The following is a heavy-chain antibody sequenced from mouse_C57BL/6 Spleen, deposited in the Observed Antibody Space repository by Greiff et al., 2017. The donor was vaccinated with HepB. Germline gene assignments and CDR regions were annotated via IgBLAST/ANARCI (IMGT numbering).Heavy chain of an antibody. CDR3: ARGGGY. D-gene: IGHD1-1*02. Sequence: QVQLQQSGAELVMPGASVKLSCKASGYTFTSYWMHWVKQRPGQGLEWIGEIDPSDSYTNYNQNFKGKSTLTVDKSSSTAYMQLSSLTSEDSAVYYCARGGGYWGQGTTLTVSS. CDR2: IDPSDSYT. V-gene: IGHV1-69*01. CDR1: GYTFTSYW. J-gene: IGHJ2*01.